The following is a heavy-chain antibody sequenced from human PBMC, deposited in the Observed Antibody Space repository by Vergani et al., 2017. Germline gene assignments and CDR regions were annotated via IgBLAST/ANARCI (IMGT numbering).Heavy chain of an antibody. Sequence: LVESGGGLVQPGGSLKLSCAASGFTFDDYGMSWVRQAPGKGLEWVSGINWNGGSTGYADSVKGRFTISRDNAKNSLYLQMNSLRAEDTALYYCARLYGSGSYLYYYGMDVWGQGTTVTVSS. V-gene: IGHV3-20*04. CDR2: INWNGGST. CDR1: GFTFDDYG. CDR3: ARLYGSGSYLYYYGMDV. D-gene: IGHD3-10*01. J-gene: IGHJ6*02.